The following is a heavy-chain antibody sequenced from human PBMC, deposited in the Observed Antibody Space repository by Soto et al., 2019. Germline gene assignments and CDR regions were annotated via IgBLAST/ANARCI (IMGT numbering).Heavy chain of an antibody. CDR2: INPNGGNT. J-gene: IGHJ4*02. Sequence: GASVKVSCKASGYTFTSYYMNWVRQAPGQGLEWMGRINPNGGNTSYAQKFQGRVTMTRDTSTSTVYMELRSLRSEDTAVYYCARGDSGDFTSGTDYWGQGTLVTVSS. D-gene: IGHD4-17*01. CDR1: GYTFTSYY. V-gene: IGHV1-46*01. CDR3: ARGDSGDFTSGTDY.